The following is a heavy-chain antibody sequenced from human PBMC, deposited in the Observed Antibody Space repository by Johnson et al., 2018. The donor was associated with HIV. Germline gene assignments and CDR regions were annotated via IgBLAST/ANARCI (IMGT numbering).Heavy chain of an antibody. V-gene: IGHV3-64*01. CDR2: ISTNWGST. CDR1: GFTFSSYA. D-gene: IGHD1-26*01. Sequence: VQLVESGGGLVQPGGSLRLSCAASGFTFSSYAMHWVRQAPGKGLEYVSAISTNWGSTYYANSVKGRFTISRDNSKNTLYLQMNSLRAEDTAVYYCARDKGEYYDAFDIWGQGTMLTVSS. J-gene: IGHJ3*02. CDR3: ARDKGEYYDAFDI.